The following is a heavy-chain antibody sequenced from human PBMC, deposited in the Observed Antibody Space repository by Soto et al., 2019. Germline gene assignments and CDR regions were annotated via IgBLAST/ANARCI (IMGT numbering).Heavy chain of an antibody. J-gene: IGHJ6*02. CDR2: IYYSGST. D-gene: IGHD3-10*01. CDR3: ARDHRFGSQGAMDV. V-gene: IGHV4-31*03. Sequence: QVQLQESGPGLVKPSQTLSLTCTVSGGSISSGNYYWNWIRQHPGKGLEWMGYIYYSGSTSYNPSLKSRVTISVDKSKNQSSLKLTSVTAADTAVYYCARDHRFGSQGAMDVWGQGTTVTVSS. CDR1: GGSISSGNYY.